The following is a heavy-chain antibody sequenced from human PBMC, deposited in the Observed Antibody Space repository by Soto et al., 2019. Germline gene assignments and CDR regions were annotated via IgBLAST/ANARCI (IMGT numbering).Heavy chain of an antibody. Sequence: QVQLQESGPGLVKPSETLSLTCTVSGGSISSYYWSWIRQPPGKGLEWIGYIYYSGSTNYNPSLKSQVTISVDTSKNQFSLKLSSVTAADTAVYYCARESNYDILTGNFDYWGQGTLVTVSS. CDR3: ARESNYDILTGNFDY. D-gene: IGHD3-9*01. V-gene: IGHV4-59*01. CDR1: GGSISSYY. J-gene: IGHJ4*02. CDR2: IYYSGST.